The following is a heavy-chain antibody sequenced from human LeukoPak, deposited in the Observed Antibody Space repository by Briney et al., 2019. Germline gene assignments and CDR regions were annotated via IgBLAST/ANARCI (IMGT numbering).Heavy chain of an antibody. D-gene: IGHD5-12*01. J-gene: IGHJ4*02. Sequence: GGSLRLSCAASGFTFSSYAMDWVRQAPGKGLEGVAVISYDGSNKYYADSVKGRFSISRDNSKNALYLQMNSLRAEDTDVYYCARDSSGYDLIGGFDYWGQGNLDTVSS. CDR1: GFTFSSYA. CDR2: ISYDGSNK. V-gene: IGHV3-30*04. CDR3: ARDSSGYDLIGGFDY.